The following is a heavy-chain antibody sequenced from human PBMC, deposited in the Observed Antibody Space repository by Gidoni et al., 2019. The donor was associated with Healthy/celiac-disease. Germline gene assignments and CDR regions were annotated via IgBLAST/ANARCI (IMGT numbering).Heavy chain of an antibody. D-gene: IGHD6-19*01. CDR3: ARGSSGWRDFDY. CDR2: ISYDGSNK. J-gene: IGHJ4*02. V-gene: IGHV3-30-3*01. CDR1: GFTFSSYA. Sequence: QVQLVESGGGVVQPGRSLRLSCAASGFTFSSYAMHWVRQAPGKGLEWVAVISYDGSNKYYADSVKGRFTISRDNSKNTLYLQMNSLRAEDTAVYYCARGSSGWRDFDYWGQGTLVTVSS.